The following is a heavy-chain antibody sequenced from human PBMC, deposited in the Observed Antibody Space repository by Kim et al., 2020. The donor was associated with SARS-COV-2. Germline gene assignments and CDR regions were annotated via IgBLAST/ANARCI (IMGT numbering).Heavy chain of an antibody. CDR2: IYYSGST. CDR3: AREPLAVAAGHNWFDP. D-gene: IGHD6-19*01. Sequence: SETLSLTCTVSGGSISSSSYYWGWIRQPPGKGLEWIGSIYYSGSTYYNPSLKSRVTISVDTSKNQFSLKLSSVTAADTAVYYCAREPLAVAAGHNWFDPWGQGTPVTVSS. J-gene: IGHJ5*02. V-gene: IGHV4-39*07. CDR1: GGSISSSSYY.